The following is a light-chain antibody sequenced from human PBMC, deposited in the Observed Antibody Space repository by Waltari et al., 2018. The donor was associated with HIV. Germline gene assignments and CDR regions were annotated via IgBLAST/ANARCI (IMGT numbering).Light chain of an antibody. CDR3: NSYAGSNNWV. Sequence: QSALTQPPSASGSPGQSVTISCTGTSSDVGGSKYVSWYQQHQGKAPKPMIYAVNKRPSGVPDRFSGSKSANTASLTVSGLQADDEADYYCNSYAGSNNWVFGGGTKLTVL. CDR1: SSDVGGSKY. J-gene: IGLJ3*02. V-gene: IGLV2-8*01. CDR2: AVN.